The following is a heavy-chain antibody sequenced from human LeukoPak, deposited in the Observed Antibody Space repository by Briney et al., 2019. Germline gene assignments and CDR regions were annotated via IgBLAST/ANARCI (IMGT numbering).Heavy chain of an antibody. J-gene: IGHJ4*02. CDR3: ARDGYSFGHDFDY. CDR2: MSGSGGTT. CDR1: GFTFSSYA. D-gene: IGHD5-18*01. Sequence: PGGSLRLSCAASGFTFSSYAMSWVRQAPGKGPEWVSVMSGSGGTTYYADSVKGRFTISRDNAKNTLYLQMNSLRAEDTAVYYCARDGYSFGHDFDYWGQGTLVTVSS. V-gene: IGHV3-23*01.